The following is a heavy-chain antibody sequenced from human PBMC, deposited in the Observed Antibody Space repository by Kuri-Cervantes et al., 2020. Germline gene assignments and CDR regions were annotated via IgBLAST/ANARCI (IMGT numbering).Heavy chain of an antibody. J-gene: IGHJ4*02. CDR1: GFTFSSYW. V-gene: IGHV3-21*03. D-gene: IGHD5-12*01. CDR2: ISSSSSYI. Sequence: GESLKISCAASGFTFSSYWMSRVRQAPGKGLEWASSISSSSSYIYYADSVKGRFTISRDNAKNSLYLQMNSLKTEDTAVYYCTTEEWGRYSGYDLRSNYFDYWGQGTLVTVSS. CDR3: TTEEWGRYSGYDLRSNYFDY.